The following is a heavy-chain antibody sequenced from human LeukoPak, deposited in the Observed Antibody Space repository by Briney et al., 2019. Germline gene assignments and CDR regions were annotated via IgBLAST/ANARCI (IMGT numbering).Heavy chain of an antibody. Sequence: PSETLSLTCAVYGGSFSGYYWSWIRQPPGKGLEWIGEINHSGSTNYNPSLKSRFTISVDTSKNQFSLKLSSVTAADTAVYYCARELSGSKDDYWGQGTLVTVSS. D-gene: IGHD1-26*01. CDR1: GGSFSGYY. CDR3: ARELSGSKDDY. J-gene: IGHJ4*02. CDR2: INHSGST. V-gene: IGHV4-34*01.